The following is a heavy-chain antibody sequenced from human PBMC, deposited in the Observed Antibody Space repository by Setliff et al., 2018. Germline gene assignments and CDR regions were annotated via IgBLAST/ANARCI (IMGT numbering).Heavy chain of an antibody. J-gene: IGHJ5*02. CDR1: GGSISSDY. CDR3: ARKVAGRGWFDP. D-gene: IGHD1-26*01. V-gene: IGHV4-59*08. CDR2: INYSGST. Sequence: SETLSLTCTVSGGSISSDYWSWIRQPPGKGLEWIGYINYSGSTTYSPSLKSRVTISIDTSKNQFSLKLTSATAADTAVYYCARKVAGRGWFDPWGQGSLVTVSS.